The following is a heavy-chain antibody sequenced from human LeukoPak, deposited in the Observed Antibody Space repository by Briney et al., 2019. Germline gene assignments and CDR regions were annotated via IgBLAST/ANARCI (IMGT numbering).Heavy chain of an antibody. J-gene: IGHJ4*02. CDR2: INPDSGGT. D-gene: IGHD6-19*01. V-gene: IGHV1-2*02. CDR3: AREGSGWYENFDY. Sequence: ASVKVSCKASAYTFTGYYMHWVRQVPGQRLEWMGWINPDSGGTNYAQKFQGRVTMTRDTSISTAYMEVSRLRSDDTAVYYCAREGSGWYENFDYWGQGTPVTVSS. CDR1: AYTFTGYY.